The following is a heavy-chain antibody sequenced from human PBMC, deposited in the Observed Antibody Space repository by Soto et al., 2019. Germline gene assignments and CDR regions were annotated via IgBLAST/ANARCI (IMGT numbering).Heavy chain of an antibody. Sequence: QVQLVQSGAEVKKPGASVKVSCKASGYTFTSYDINWVRQATGQGLEWMGRMNPNSGNTGYAQKFQGRVTMTRNTSISTAYMELSSLRSEDTAVYYCARGRYYYDSRWFDPRGQGTLVTVSS. CDR1: GYTFTSYD. CDR3: ARGRYYYDSRWFDP. CDR2: MNPNSGNT. D-gene: IGHD3-22*01. V-gene: IGHV1-8*01. J-gene: IGHJ5*02.